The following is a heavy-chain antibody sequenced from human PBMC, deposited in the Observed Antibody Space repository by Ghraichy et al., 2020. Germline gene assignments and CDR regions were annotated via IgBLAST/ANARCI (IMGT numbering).Heavy chain of an antibody. V-gene: IGHV4-34*01. J-gene: IGHJ6*02. CDR3: ARRPLYYDMDV. D-gene: IGHD6-6*01. CDR2: ITHSGST. Sequence: SETLSLTCGVHGDSFSGYFWTWIRQRPGKGLEWIGEITHSGSTKYNTSLKSRVTISVDTARKEFSLSLSSMTAADTALYYCARRPLYYDMDVWGQGTTVTVSS. CDR1: GDSFSGYF.